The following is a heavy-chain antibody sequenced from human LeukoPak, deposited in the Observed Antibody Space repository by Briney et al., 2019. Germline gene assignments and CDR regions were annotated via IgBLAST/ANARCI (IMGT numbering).Heavy chain of an antibody. CDR1: GGFIGSYY. J-gene: IGHJ3*02. Sequence: SETLSLTCTVSGGFIGSYYWSWIRQPPGKGLERIGYIYYSRTTEYNPSLKSRVTISADTSKNQFSLELSSVTAADTAMYYCARQRAHVFDIWGQGTMVTVSS. V-gene: IGHV4-59*01. CDR3: ARQRAHVFDI. CDR2: IYYSRTT.